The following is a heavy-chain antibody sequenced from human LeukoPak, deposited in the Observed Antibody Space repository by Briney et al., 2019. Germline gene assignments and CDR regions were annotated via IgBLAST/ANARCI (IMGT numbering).Heavy chain of an antibody. CDR3: AWDSGAFEI. J-gene: IGHJ3*02. Sequence: ASVKVSRKASVYTFTSYYISWMRQAPGQGLQWMGRISAYNGQTSYAQKVQGRVTMTTDTSTSTVYMELRSLRSDDTAVYYCAWDSGAFEIWGQGTMV. CDR1: VYTFTSYY. V-gene: IGHV1-18*01. CDR2: ISAYNGQT.